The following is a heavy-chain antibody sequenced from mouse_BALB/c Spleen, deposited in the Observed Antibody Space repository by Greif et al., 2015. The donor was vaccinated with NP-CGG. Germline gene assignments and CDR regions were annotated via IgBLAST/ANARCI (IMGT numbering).Heavy chain of an antibody. CDR1: GDSITSGY. V-gene: IGHV3-8*02. CDR3: ARYYYGSSYYFDY. Sequence: EVKLMESAPSLVNPSQTLSLTCSVTGDSITSGYWTWIRKFPGNKLEYMGYISYSGSTSYNPSLKSRITITRDTSKNXDYLQLNSVTTEDTATYYCARYYYGSSYYFDYWGQGTTLTVSS. D-gene: IGHD1-1*01. CDR2: ISYSGST. J-gene: IGHJ2*01.